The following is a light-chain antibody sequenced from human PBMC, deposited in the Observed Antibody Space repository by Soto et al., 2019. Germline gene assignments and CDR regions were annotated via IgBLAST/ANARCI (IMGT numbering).Light chain of an antibody. CDR1: QSVTTQ. J-gene: IGKJ1*01. V-gene: IGKV3-20*01. Sequence: VLSQSPGTLSLSPGETATLSCGASQSVTTQLAWYQQKRGRAPRLLIYGASNRATGIPDRFSGSGSGTDFTLTISRLEPEDFALYYCQQYHTSPLTFGQGGKVDIK. CDR3: QQYHTSPLT. CDR2: GAS.